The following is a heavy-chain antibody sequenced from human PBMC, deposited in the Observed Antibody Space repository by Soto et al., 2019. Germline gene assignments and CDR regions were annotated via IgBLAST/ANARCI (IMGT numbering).Heavy chain of an antibody. CDR1: GDSMSTNY. D-gene: IGHD3-16*01. CDR2: IYYSGAT. V-gene: IGHV4-59*01. CDR3: ARAMGDWGTYYYYCGMDV. Sequence: PSETLSLTCNVSGDSMSTNYWSWLRQPPGKGLEWIGYIYYSGATNYNPSLKSRVTISVDTSRNQFSLNLRSVTAADTAVYYCARAMGDWGTYYYYCGMDVWGQGTTVTVSS. J-gene: IGHJ6*02.